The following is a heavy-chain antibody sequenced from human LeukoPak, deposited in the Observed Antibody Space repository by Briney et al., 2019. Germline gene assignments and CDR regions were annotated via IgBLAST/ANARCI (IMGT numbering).Heavy chain of an antibody. J-gene: IGHJ2*01. D-gene: IGHD6-19*01. CDR2: IYHSGST. CDR1: GGSFSGYY. V-gene: IGHV4-34*01. CDR3: ARSRGDSSGWGYFDL. Sequence: SETLSLTCAVYGGSFSGYYWSWIRQPPGKGLEWIGEIYHSGSTNYNPSLKSRVTISVDKSKNQFSLKLSSVTAADTAVYYCARSRGDSSGWGYFDLWGRGTLVTVSS.